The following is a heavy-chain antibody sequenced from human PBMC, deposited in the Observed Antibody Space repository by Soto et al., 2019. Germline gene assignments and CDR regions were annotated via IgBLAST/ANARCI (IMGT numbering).Heavy chain of an antibody. CDR3: ARDNNGDYDY. Sequence: EVQLVQSGGGLVQPGGSLRLSCAASGFTFSSYWMHWVRQAPGKGLVWVSRISTDGSSTSYADSVKGRFTISRDNAKNTLYLQMNSLTAEDTALYYCARDNNGDYDYWGQGILVTVSS. CDR2: ISTDGSST. J-gene: IGHJ4*02. V-gene: IGHV3-74*01. D-gene: IGHD4-17*01. CDR1: GFTFSSYW.